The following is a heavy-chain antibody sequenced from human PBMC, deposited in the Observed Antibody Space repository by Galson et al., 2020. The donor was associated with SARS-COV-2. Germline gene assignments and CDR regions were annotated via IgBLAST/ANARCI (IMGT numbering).Heavy chain of an antibody. Sequence: GGSLRLSCAASGFRFSSFGIHWVRQAPGKGLEWVALISHDVINKYYADSVKGRFTIDRDNFKNTLYLHMNSLRVEDTAVYYCAKDSREDYYETDNYYPPRRGYYYGMDLWGQGTTVTVAS. D-gene: IGHD3-22*01. CDR1: GFRFSSFG. CDR3: AKDSREDYYETDNYYPPRRGYYYGMDL. J-gene: IGHJ6*02. CDR2: ISHDVINK. V-gene: IGHV3-30*18.